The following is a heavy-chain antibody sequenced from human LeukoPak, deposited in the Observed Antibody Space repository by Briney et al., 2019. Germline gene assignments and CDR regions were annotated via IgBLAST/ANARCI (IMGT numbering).Heavy chain of an antibody. J-gene: IGHJ4*02. CDR1: GSTFRTYG. CDR2: ITYNSGTI. Sequence: GRSLRLSRAASGSTFRTYGMQWVSQAPGKGLEWVSYITYNSGTIFYADSVKGRFTISRDNAKDSLYLQMSSLRDEDTAVCYCARDSGYSYADDYWGQGTLVTVSS. CDR3: ARDSGYSYADDY. D-gene: IGHD5-18*01. V-gene: IGHV3-48*02.